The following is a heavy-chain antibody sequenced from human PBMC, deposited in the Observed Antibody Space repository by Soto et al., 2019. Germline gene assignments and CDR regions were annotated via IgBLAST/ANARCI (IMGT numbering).Heavy chain of an antibody. Sequence: PSETLSLTCTVSGASITNDDFFWSWFRQHPDKGLEWLAYITYGGSIYYNPSLRSRLSVSIDKSKSQFSLNVRSVTAADTAVYFCAKMERTQLWLLVQNWGQGLPVTVSS. CDR2: ITYGGSI. V-gene: IGHV4-31*03. D-gene: IGHD5-18*01. J-gene: IGHJ4*02. CDR1: GASITNDDFF. CDR3: AKMERTQLWLLVQN.